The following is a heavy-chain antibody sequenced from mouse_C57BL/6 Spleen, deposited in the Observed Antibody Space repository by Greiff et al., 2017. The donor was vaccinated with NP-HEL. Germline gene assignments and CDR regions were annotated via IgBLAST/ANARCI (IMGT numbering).Heavy chain of an antibody. CDR3: ARSLLLRQWYYAMDY. CDR1: GYTFTSYW. Sequence: VQLQQPGAELVRPGSSVKLSCKASGYTFTSYWMDWVKQRPGQGLEWIGNIYPSDSETHYNQKFKDKATLTVDKSSSTAYMNLSSLTSDDSAVYYCARSLLLRQWYYAMDYWGQGTSVTVSS. J-gene: IGHJ4*01. CDR2: IYPSDSET. D-gene: IGHD1-1*01. V-gene: IGHV1-61*01.